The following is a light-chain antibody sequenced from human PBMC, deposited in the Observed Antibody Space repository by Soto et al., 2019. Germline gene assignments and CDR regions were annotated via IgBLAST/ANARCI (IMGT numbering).Light chain of an antibody. CDR2: GAS. Sequence: EIVLTQSPGTLSLSPGERATLSCRASQSVGSNYLAWYQQKPGQGPRILIFGASGRATGIPDRFSGSGSGTDFPLTISRLEPEDFAVYYCQQYGSSSWTFGQGTKVEIK. V-gene: IGKV3-20*01. CDR3: QQYGSSSWT. J-gene: IGKJ1*01. CDR1: QSVGSNY.